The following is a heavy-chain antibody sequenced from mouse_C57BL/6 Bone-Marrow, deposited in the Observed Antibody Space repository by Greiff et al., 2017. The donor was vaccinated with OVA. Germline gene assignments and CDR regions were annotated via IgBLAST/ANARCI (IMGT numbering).Heavy chain of an antibody. CDR2: IYPGDGDT. V-gene: IGHV1-82*01. CDR1: GYAFSSSW. Sequence: QVQLQQSGPELVKPGASVKISCKASGYAFSSSWMNWVKQRPGKGLEWIGRIYPGDGDTNYNGKFKGKATLTADKSSSTAYMQLSSLTSEDSAVYFCASLITTVVEGVWGTGTTVTVSS. J-gene: IGHJ1*03. CDR3: ASLITTVVEGV. D-gene: IGHD1-1*01.